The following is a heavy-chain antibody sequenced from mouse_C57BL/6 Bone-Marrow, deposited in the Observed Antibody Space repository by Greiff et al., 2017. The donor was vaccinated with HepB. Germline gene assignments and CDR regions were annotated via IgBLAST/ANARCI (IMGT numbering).Heavy chain of an antibody. Sequence: VQLQQSGPELVKPGASVKLSCKASGYTFTSYDINWVKQRPGQGLEWIGWIYPRDGSTTYNEKFKGKATLTVDTSSSTAYMELHSLTSEDSAVYFCARPYGSSYSYFDDWGQGTTLTVSS. CDR3: ARPYGSSYSYFDD. J-gene: IGHJ2*01. CDR1: GYTFTSYD. D-gene: IGHD1-1*01. CDR2: IYPRDGST. V-gene: IGHV1-85*01.